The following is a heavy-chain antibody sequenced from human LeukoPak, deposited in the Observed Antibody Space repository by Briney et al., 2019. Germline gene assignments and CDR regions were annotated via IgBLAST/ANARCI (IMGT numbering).Heavy chain of an antibody. CDR2: IYYSGST. D-gene: IGHD2-8*01. Sequence: SETLSLTCTVSGGSISSSSYYWGWIRQPPGKGLEWIGSIYYSGSTYYNPSLKSRVTISVDTSKNQFSLKLSSVTAADTAVYYCARAFYATRVGFNPFDYWGQGTLVTVSS. CDR1: GGSISSSSYY. CDR3: ARAFYATRVGFNPFDY. J-gene: IGHJ4*02. V-gene: IGHV4-39*07.